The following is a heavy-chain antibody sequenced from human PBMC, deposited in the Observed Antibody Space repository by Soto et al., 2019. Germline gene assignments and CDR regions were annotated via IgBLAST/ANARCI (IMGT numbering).Heavy chain of an antibody. J-gene: IGHJ4*02. CDR2: ISAYNGNT. CDR3: ARGGIVVGTAMFDY. Sequence: QVQLVQSGAVVKKPGASVKVSCKASGFTFTNYGISWVRQAPGQGLVWMGWISAYNGNTNYAQKLQGRVTMTTDTSTSTAYMELRSLRSDDTALYYCARGGIVVGTAMFDYWGQGTLVTVSS. D-gene: IGHD2-21*02. V-gene: IGHV1-18*01. CDR1: GFTFTNYG.